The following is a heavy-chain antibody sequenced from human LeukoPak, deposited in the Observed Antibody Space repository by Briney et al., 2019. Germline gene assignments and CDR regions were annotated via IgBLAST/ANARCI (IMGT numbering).Heavy chain of an antibody. Sequence: GGSLRLSCAVSVFTFSSYAMSWVRQAPGKGLEWVSAISGSGGSTYYADSVKGRFTISRDNSKNTLYLQMNSLRAEDTAVYYCAKPRIAARRIDYWGQGTLVTVSS. D-gene: IGHD6-6*01. J-gene: IGHJ4*02. CDR2: ISGSGGST. CDR3: AKPRIAARRIDY. CDR1: VFTFSSYA. V-gene: IGHV3-23*01.